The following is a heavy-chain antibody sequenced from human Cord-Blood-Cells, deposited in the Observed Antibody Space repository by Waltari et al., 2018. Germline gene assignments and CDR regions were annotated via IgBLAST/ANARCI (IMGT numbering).Heavy chain of an antibody. V-gene: IGHV1-3*01. J-gene: IGHJ6*02. Sequence: QVQLVQSGAEVKKPGASVKVSCKASGYTFTSYAMHWVRQAPGQRLEWMGWINAGNGNTKYSQKFQGRVTITRDTSASTAYMELSSLRSEDTAVYYCARDLTPSTLGYCSGGSCYYYYYGMDVWGQGTTVTVSS. D-gene: IGHD2-15*01. CDR1: GYTFTSYA. CDR3: ARDLTPSTLGYCSGGSCYYYYYGMDV. CDR2: INAGNGNT.